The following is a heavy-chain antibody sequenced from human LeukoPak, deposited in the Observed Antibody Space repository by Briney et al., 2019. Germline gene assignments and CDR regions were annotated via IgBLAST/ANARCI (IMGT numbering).Heavy chain of an antibody. D-gene: IGHD3-3*01. Sequence: GGSLRLSCTASGFTFGDYPLTWVRQAPGKGLEWIGFIRSKHSGETTEYAASVQGRFTISRDDSRGIAHLQLNRLKIEDTAVYYCATGAYIFLVHWGQGTQVAVSS. V-gene: IGHV3-49*04. CDR2: IRSKHSGETT. CDR3: ATGAYIFLVH. J-gene: IGHJ4*02. CDR1: GFTFGDYP.